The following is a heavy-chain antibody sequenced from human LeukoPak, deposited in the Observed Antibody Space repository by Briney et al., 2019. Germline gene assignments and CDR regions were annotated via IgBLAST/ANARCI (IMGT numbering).Heavy chain of an antibody. J-gene: IGHJ4*02. Sequence: GGSLRLSSAASGFTFSSYAMRWGRQAPGKGVGCGAVISYDGSNKYYAHSVRVRFTSSIDNSKNTLYLQMNSLRAEATAVYYCASGEEGIAAVEPRFDYWGQGTLVTVSS. CDR2: ISYDGSNK. V-gene: IGHV3-30*01. CDR1: GFTFSSYA. CDR3: ASGEEGIAAVEPRFDY. D-gene: IGHD6-13*01.